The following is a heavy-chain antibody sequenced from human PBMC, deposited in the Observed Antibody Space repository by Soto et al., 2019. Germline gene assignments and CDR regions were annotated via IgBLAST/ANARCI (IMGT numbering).Heavy chain of an antibody. CDR2: ISAYNGNT. Sequence: ASVKVSCKASGYTFTSYGISWLRQAPGQGLEWMGWISAYNGNTNYAQKLQGRVTMTTDTSTSTAHMELRSLRSDDTAGYYCAREGKPLGGYYYYYGLDVWGQGTTVTVSS. D-gene: IGHD6-6*01. CDR3: AREGKPLGGYYYYYGLDV. J-gene: IGHJ6*02. V-gene: IGHV1-18*01. CDR1: GYTFTSYG.